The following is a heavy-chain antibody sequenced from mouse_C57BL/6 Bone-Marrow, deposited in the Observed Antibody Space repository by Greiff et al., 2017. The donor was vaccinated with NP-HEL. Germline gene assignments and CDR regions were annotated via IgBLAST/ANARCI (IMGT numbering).Heavy chain of an antibody. CDR1: GYTFTSYW. Sequence: QVQLQQPGAELVKPGASVKLSCKASGYTFTSYWMQWVKQRPGQGLEWIGEIDPSDSYTNYNQKFKGKATLTVDTSSSTAYMQLSSLTSEDAAVYYCAREKGYYGSSWFAYWGQGTLVTVSA. V-gene: IGHV1-50*01. CDR3: AREKGYYGSSWFAY. J-gene: IGHJ3*01. CDR2: IDPSDSYT. D-gene: IGHD1-1*01.